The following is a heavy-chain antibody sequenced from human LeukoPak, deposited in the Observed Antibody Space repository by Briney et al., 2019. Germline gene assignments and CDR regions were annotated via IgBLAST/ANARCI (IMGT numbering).Heavy chain of an antibody. Sequence: PSETLSLTCAVYGGSFSGYYWSWIRQPPGKGLEWIGEINHSGSTNYNPSLKSRVTISVDTSKNQFSLKLSSVSAADTAVYYCAQMVPLDNYWGQGTLVTVSS. CDR3: AQMVPLDNY. CDR2: INHSGST. J-gene: IGHJ4*02. V-gene: IGHV4-34*01. D-gene: IGHD1-1*01. CDR1: GGSFSGYY.